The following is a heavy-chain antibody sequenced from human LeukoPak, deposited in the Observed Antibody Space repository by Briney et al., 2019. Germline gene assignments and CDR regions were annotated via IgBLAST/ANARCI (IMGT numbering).Heavy chain of an antibody. CDR1: GDSISSGDYC. Sequence: SETLSLTCTVSGDSISSGDYCWSWIRQPAGKGLEWIGRISSSGSTNYNPSLKSRVTISVDTSKNQFSLKLSSVTAADTAVYFCARGPYSYDSSGAFDIWGQGKMVTVSS. D-gene: IGHD3-22*01. V-gene: IGHV4-61*02. CDR3: ARGPYSYDSSGAFDI. J-gene: IGHJ3*02. CDR2: ISSSGST.